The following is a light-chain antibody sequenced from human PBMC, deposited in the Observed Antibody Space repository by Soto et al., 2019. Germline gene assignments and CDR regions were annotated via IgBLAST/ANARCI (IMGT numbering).Light chain of an antibody. CDR2: GAS. J-gene: IGKJ1*01. CDR3: QQYDRYPRT. Sequence: IQMTQFASSVSASVGDRVNITCRASQGSSTWLAWYQQKPERDPKSLIYGASRLQSGVPPRFIGSGSETDFTLTISGLQPEDFATYYCQQYDRYPRTFGQGTKVEIK. V-gene: IGKV1D-16*01. CDR1: QGSSTW.